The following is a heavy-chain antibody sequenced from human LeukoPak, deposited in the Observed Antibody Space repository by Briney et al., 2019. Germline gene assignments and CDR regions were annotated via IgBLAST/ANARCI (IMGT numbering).Heavy chain of an antibody. J-gene: IGHJ3*02. Sequence: SETLSLTCTVSGGSISSYYWSWIRQPPGKGLEWIGYMYYRGSINYNPSLKSRVTISIDTSKNQFSLKLSSVTAADTAVYYCARKTGDSDAFDIWGQGTMVTVSS. CDR1: GGSISSYY. V-gene: IGHV4-59*01. CDR3: ARKTGDSDAFDI. CDR2: MYYRGSI. D-gene: IGHD7-27*01.